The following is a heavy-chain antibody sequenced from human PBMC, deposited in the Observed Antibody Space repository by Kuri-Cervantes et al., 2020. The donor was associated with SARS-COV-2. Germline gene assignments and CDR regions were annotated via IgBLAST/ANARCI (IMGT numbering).Heavy chain of an antibody. Sequence: SETLSLTCTVSGGSISSYCWGWIRQPPGKGLEWIGSIYYSGSTYYNPSLKSRVTISVDTSKNQFSLKLSSVTAADTAVYYCVRDVDSPLLRLRYFDLWGRGTLVTVSS. V-gene: IGHV4-39*02. CDR1: GGSISSYC. D-gene: IGHD3-22*01. CDR3: VRDVDSPLLRLRYFDL. J-gene: IGHJ2*01. CDR2: IYYSGST.